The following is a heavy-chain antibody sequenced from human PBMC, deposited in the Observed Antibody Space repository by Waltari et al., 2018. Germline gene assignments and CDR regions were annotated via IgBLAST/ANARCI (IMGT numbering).Heavy chain of an antibody. CDR1: GGSFSGYY. CDR2: IKHSGRP. V-gene: IGHV4-34*01. D-gene: IGHD1-26*01. J-gene: IGHJ3*02. Sequence: QVQLQQWGAGLLKPSETLSLTCAVYGGSFSGYYWSWIRQPPGKGLEGIGEIKHSGRPNYNPSLKSRVTISVDTSKNQFSLKLSSGTAADTAVYYCARAWISLILGATSAFDIWGQGTMVTVS. CDR3: ARAWISLILGATSAFDI.